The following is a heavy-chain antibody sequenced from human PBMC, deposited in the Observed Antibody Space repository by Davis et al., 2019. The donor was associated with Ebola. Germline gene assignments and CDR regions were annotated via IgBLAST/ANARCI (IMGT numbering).Heavy chain of an antibody. CDR2: MNPNSGNT. D-gene: IGHD6-19*01. CDR1: GYTFTSYD. J-gene: IGHJ4*02. Sequence: ASVTVSCKASGYTFTSYDINWVRQATGQGLEWMGWMNPNSGNTGYAQKFQGRVTMTRNTSISTAYMELSSLRSEDTAVYYCAGQIFGSGWRRRGFDYWGQGTLVTVSS. CDR3: AGQIFGSGWRRRGFDY. V-gene: IGHV1-8*01.